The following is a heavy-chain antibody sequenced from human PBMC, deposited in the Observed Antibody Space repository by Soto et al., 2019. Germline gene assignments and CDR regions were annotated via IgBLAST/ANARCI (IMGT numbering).Heavy chain of an antibody. CDR1: GFNFSSNA. D-gene: IGHD3-22*01. CDR2: ISYDGSNK. Sequence: PGGSLRHSRAASGFNFSSNAMHWVRQAPGKGLEWVAVISYDGSNKYYADSVKGRFTISRDNSKNTLYLQMNSLRAEDTAVYYCARTDYYDSSGYLTPIDYWGQGNLVTVSS. CDR3: ARTDYYDSSGYLTPIDY. V-gene: IGHV3-30-3*01. J-gene: IGHJ4*02.